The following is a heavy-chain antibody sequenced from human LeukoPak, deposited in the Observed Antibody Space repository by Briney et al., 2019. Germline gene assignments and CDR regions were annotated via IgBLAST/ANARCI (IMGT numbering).Heavy chain of an antibody. CDR3: ARVLGSGYLFDY. CDR1: GFTFSSYS. CDR2: ISSSSSYI. Sequence: KAGGSLRLSCAASGFTFSSYSMNWVRQAPGKGLEWVSSISSSSSYIYYADSVKGRFTISRDNAKNSLYLQMNSLRAEDTAVYYCARVLGSGYLFDYWGQGTLVTVSS. J-gene: IGHJ4*02. D-gene: IGHD5-12*01. V-gene: IGHV3-21*01.